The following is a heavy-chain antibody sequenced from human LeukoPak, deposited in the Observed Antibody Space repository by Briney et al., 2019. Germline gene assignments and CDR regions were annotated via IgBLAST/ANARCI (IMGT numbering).Heavy chain of an antibody. V-gene: IGHV3-21*01. CDR3: ARGRTKGLLWFGEYDY. D-gene: IGHD3-10*01. Sequence: PGGSLRLSCAASGFTFSSYSMNWVRQAPGRGLEWVSSISGSSSYIYYADSVKGRFTISRDNAKNSLYLQMNSLRAEDTAVYYCARGRTKGLLWFGEYDYWGQGTLVTVSS. J-gene: IGHJ4*02. CDR2: ISGSSSYI. CDR1: GFTFSSYS.